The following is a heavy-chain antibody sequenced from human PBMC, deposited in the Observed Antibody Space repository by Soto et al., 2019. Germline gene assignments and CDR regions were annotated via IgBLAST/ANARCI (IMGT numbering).Heavy chain of an antibody. J-gene: IGHJ6*02. V-gene: IGHV1-69*13. CDR2: IVPMFGTP. CDR1: GGTFANFI. Sequence: GASVKVSCKASGGTFANFIMNWVRQTPGQGLEWVGGIVPMFGTPTYAEKFKGRVTISATGSTSTAYMELTSLRSEDTAVYYCARNGTYSSSLSQYSGMDVWGQGTTVTVSS. CDR3: ARNGTYSSSLSQYSGMDV. D-gene: IGHD6-6*01.